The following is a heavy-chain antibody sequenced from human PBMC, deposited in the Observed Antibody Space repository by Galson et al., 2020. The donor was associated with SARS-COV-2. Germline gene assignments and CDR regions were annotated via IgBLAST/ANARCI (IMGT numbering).Heavy chain of an antibody. D-gene: IGHD3-9*01. CDR1: GGSIRSTSSY. J-gene: IGHJ6*02. V-gene: IGHV4-39*01. Sequence: SETLSLTCTVSGGSIRSTSSYWGWIRQPPGKGPEWHGSISYSGRTYYNPSLKSRVTISVDTSKNQFSLKLSAVTAADTAVYYCARQGDILTGYPEDYYVMDVWGQGTTVTVSS. CDR3: ARQGDILTGYPEDYYVMDV. CDR2: ISYSGRT.